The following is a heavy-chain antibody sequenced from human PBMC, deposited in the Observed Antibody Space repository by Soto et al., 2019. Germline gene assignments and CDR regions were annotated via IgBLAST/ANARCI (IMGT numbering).Heavy chain of an antibody. D-gene: IGHD6-13*01. CDR1: GGSISGTTYS. CDR2: IYASGNT. V-gene: IGHV4-30-2*01. Sequence: QLQLQESGSGLVKPSQTLSLTCAVSGGSISGTTYSWSWIRQPPGKGLEWIGYIYASGNTYYNPSLKSQFSISVDRSKNQFSLKLSSVTAADTAVYYCARGQGAAAGHSNFDYWGQGALVTVSS. CDR3: ARGQGAAAGHSNFDY. J-gene: IGHJ4*02.